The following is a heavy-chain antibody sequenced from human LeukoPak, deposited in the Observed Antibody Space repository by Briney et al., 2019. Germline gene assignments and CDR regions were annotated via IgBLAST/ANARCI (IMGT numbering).Heavy chain of an antibody. J-gene: IGHJ4*02. CDR3: ALGHGSGTFHRGHFGS. CDR1: GASFGTSY. CDR2: IYYSGGT. V-gene: IGHV4-59*01. Sequence: SETLSLTCTVSGASFGTSYWSWIRQAPGKGLEWIGFIYYSGGTNDNPSLKGRVTISADTSKNQFSLNLRSVTAADTAVYYCALGHGSGTFHRGHFGSGGQGIPVTVSS. D-gene: IGHD3-10*01.